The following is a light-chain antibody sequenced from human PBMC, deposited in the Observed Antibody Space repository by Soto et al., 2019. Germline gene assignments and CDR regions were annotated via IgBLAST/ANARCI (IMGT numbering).Light chain of an antibody. CDR2: GVS. CDR3: SSYTSSSAVV. Sequence: QSVLTQPASVSGSPGQSITISCTGTRSDVGGYKFVSWYQQHPGKAPKLMIYGVSNRPSGVSDRFSGSKSGNTASLTISGLQAEDEADYYCSSYTSSSAVVFGGGTKLTVL. J-gene: IGLJ3*02. V-gene: IGLV2-14*01. CDR1: RSDVGGYKF.